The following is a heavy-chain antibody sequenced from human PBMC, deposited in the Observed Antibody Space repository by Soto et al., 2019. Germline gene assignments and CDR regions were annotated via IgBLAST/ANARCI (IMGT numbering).Heavy chain of an antibody. CDR3: ARGSDGYKFHAVH. CDR2: IIPKLGSA. D-gene: IGHD2-21*01. Sequence: QVQLVQSGAEVKEPGSSVKVSCKASGGGNLRDYRTTWVRRAPGQGLEWMGGIIPKLGSANYAQNFQGRVTITADESTNTVHMELRSLRTDDTAVYYRARGSDGYKFHAVHWGQGTPVTV. J-gene: IGHJ4*02. V-gene: IGHV1-69*01. CDR1: GGGNLRDYR.